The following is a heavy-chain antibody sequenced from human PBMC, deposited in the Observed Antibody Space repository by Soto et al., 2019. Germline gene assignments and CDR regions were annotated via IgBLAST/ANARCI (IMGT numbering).Heavy chain of an antibody. CDR1: GGSISSSNW. CDR2: IYHSGST. CDR3: ARVGDYYYYGMDV. V-gene: IGHV4-4*02. Sequence: SETLSLTCAVSGGSISSSNWWSWVRQPPGKGLEWIGEIYHSGSTNYNPSLKSRVTISVDKPKNQFSLKLSSVTAADTAVYYCARVGDYYYYGMDVWGQGTTVTVSS. J-gene: IGHJ6*02.